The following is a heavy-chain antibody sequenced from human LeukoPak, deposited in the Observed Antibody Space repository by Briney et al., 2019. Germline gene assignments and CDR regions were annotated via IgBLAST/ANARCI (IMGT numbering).Heavy chain of an antibody. D-gene: IGHD3-10*01. Sequence: GGSLRLSCAASGFTFSSYEMIRVRQGPGKGLEWVSYISGSGSTIYYADSVKGRFAISRDNAKNSLYLQMNSLRVEDTAVYYCAREGWFRESWNLFDYWGQGTLVTVSS. V-gene: IGHV3-48*03. J-gene: IGHJ4*02. CDR1: GFTFSSYE. CDR2: ISGSGSTI. CDR3: AREGWFRESWNLFDY.